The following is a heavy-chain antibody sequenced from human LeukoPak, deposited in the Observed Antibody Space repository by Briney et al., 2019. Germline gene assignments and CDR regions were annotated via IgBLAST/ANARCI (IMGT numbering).Heavy chain of an antibody. D-gene: IGHD6-13*01. CDR1: GGSFSGYY. Sequence: ETLSLTCAVYGGSFSGYYWSWIRQPPGKGLEWIGEINHSGSTNYNPSLKSRVTISVDRSKNQFSLKLSSVTAADTAVYYCARLSAAGTISVDSWGQGTLVTVSS. CDR3: ARLSAAGTISVDS. J-gene: IGHJ4*02. V-gene: IGHV4-34*01. CDR2: INHSGST.